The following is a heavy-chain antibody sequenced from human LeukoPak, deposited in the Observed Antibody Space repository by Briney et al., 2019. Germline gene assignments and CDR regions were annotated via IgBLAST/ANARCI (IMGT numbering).Heavy chain of an antibody. CDR2: IYYSGNT. J-gene: IGHJ4*02. Sequence: SETLSLTCSVSNGSISTYYWSWIRQPPGKGLEWIGYIYYSGNTNYNPSLKSRVTISVDTSKNQFSLNLSSVTAADTAIYYCARGSAWYFVYWGQGTLVTVSS. CDR1: NGSISTYY. D-gene: IGHD6-19*01. CDR3: ARGSAWYFVY. V-gene: IGHV4-59*01.